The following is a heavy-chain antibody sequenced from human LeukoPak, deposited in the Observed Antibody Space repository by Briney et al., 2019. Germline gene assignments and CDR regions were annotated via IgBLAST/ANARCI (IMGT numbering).Heavy chain of an antibody. CDR2: IIPIFGTA. J-gene: IGHJ3*02. CDR3: ATGYCSSTSCYADAFDI. D-gene: IGHD2-2*01. V-gene: IGHV1-69*13. CDR1: GGTFSSYA. Sequence: ASVKVSCKASGGTFSSYAISWVRQAPGQGLEWMGGIIPIFGTANYAQKFQGRVTITADESTSTAYMELSSLRSEDTAVYYCATGYCSSTSCYADAFDIWGQGTMVTVSS.